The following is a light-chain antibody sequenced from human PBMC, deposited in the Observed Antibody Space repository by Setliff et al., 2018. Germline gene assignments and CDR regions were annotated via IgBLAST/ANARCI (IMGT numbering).Light chain of an antibody. V-gene: IGLV2-14*01. J-gene: IGLJ2*01. CDR1: SSDVGGYNY. CDR2: DVS. CDR3: SSYTSSSTSVV. Sequence: QSVLTQPASVSGSPGQPITISCTGTSSDVGGYNYVSWYQQHPGKAPKLMIYDVSKRPSGVSNRFSGSKSGNTASLTISGLQAEDEADYYCSSYTSSSTSVVFGGGTK.